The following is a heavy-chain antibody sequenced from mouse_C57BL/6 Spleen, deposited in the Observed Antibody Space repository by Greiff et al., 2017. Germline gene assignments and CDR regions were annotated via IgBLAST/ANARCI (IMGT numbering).Heavy chain of an antibody. CDR3: ARSDYDYYGSSYYAMDY. J-gene: IGHJ4*01. CDR2: IDPSDSET. CDR1: GYTFTSYW. V-gene: IGHV1-52*01. Sequence: VQLQQPGAELVRPGSSVKLSCKASGYTFTSYWMHWVKQRPIQGLEWIGNIDPSDSETHSNQKFKDKATLTVDKSSSTAYMQLSSLTSEDSAVYYCARSDYDYYGSSYYAMDYWGQGTSVTVSS. D-gene: IGHD1-1*01.